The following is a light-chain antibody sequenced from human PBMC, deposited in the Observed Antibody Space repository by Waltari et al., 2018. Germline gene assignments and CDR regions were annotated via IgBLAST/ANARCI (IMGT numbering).Light chain of an antibody. V-gene: IGLV3-19*01. Sequence: SSELTQDPAVSVAMGQTVRITCQGDSLKSYYASWYQQRPGQAPILVLYDKNNQPAGVPDRFVGSRSQNTCSVTIAGAQAEDEASYYCHSRDASGVAGSFGGGTKLTGL. CDR2: DKN. J-gene: IGLJ2*01. CDR3: HSRDASGVAGS. CDR1: SLKSYY.